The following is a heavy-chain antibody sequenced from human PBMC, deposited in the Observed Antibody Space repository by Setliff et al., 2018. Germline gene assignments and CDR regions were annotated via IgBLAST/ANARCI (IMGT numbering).Heavy chain of an antibody. V-gene: IGHV4-39*07. CDR2: LYYDGTTHST. CDR1: GGSISSSDYY. D-gene: IGHD6-6*01. J-gene: IGHJ2*01. CDR3: ARNPDYLQYSFDL. Sequence: SETLSLTCTVSGGSISSSDYYWVWIRQPPGKGLEWVGSLYYDGTTHSTYYNPSLKSRVTISIDTSKSQFSLKLSSVTAADTALYYCARNPDYLQYSFDLWGRGTLVTVSS.